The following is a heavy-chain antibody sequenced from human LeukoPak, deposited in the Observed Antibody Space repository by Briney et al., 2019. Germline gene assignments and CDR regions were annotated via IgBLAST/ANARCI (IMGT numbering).Heavy chain of an antibody. D-gene: IGHD6-13*01. V-gene: IGHV3-30*18. CDR1: GFTFSSYG. Sequence: GGSLRLSCAASGFTFSSYGMHWVRQAPGKGLEWVAVISYDGSNKYYADSVKGRFTISRDNSKNTLYLQMNSLRAEDTAVYYCAKVWGGLDSSSWYFYGMDVWGQGTTVTVSS. J-gene: IGHJ6*02. CDR3: AKVWGGLDSSSWYFYGMDV. CDR2: ISYDGSNK.